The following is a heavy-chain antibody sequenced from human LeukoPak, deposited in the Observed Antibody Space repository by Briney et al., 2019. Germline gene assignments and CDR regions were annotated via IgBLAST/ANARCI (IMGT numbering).Heavy chain of an antibody. V-gene: IGHV4-30-4*01. CDR2: IYYSGST. J-gene: IGHJ3*02. CDR3: AVGGVYLRGGAEAFDI. CDR1: GGSISSGDYY. D-gene: IGHD3-10*01. Sequence: SQTLSLTCTVSGGSISSGDYYWSWIRQPPGKGLEWIGYIYYSGSTNYNPSLKSRVTISVDKSKNQFSLKLSSVTAADTAVYYCAVGGVYLRGGAEAFDIWGQGTMVTVSS.